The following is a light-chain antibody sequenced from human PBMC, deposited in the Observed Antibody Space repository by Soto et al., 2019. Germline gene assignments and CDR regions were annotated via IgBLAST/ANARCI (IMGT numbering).Light chain of an antibody. Sequence: EIGMTHSPATLSVSPGERATHTCRASQSVRDNLAWYQQKPGQAPRLLIYGASTRATGIPARFSGSGSGTEFTLTINSLQSEDFALYFCQQSNNWPYTFGQGTKLEIK. J-gene: IGKJ2*01. CDR2: GAS. CDR1: QSVRDN. CDR3: QQSNNWPYT. V-gene: IGKV3-15*01.